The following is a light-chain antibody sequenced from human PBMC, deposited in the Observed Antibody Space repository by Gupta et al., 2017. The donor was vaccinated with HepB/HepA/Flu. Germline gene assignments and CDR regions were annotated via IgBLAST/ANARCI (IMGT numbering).Light chain of an antibody. Sequence: QSAPTQPPSASGSPGQSVPISCTGTSSDIGAYNLVSLYQQHPGKAPKLIIYDVFQRPSGVPDRFSGSKSGNTASLTVSGLQAEDEADYYCFAYAGNDNWVFGGGTKVTVL. CDR2: DVF. CDR1: SSDIGAYNL. J-gene: IGLJ1*01. CDR3: FAYAGNDNWV. V-gene: IGLV2-8*01.